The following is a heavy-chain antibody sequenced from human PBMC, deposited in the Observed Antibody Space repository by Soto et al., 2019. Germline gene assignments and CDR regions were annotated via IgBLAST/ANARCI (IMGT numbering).Heavy chain of an antibody. Sequence: QVQLQESGPGLVKPSQTLSLTCTVSGGSISSGGYYWSWIRQHPGKGLEWIGYIYYSGSTYYNPSLKSRVTISVDTSKDHISLKLSSVTGAATAVYYCARVLDYYESSGYYYEIHAFDIWGQGTMVTVSS. CDR1: GGSISSGGYY. CDR3: ARVLDYYESSGYYYEIHAFDI. D-gene: IGHD3-22*01. CDR2: IYYSGST. J-gene: IGHJ3*02. V-gene: IGHV4-31*03.